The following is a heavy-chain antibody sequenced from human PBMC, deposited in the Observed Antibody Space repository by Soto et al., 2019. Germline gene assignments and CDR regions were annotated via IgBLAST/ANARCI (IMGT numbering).Heavy chain of an antibody. Sequence: VQLVESGGGVVQPGRSLRLSCAASGFTFSDYAMHWVRQAPGKGLEWVAVVSHDGRNTHYADSVKGRFTISRDRSKNTVALETTSLRAEDTAVYYCAKGGRQWLVTSDFDYWGQGAVVTVSS. J-gene: IGHJ4*02. CDR1: GFTFSDYA. V-gene: IGHV3-30*18. D-gene: IGHD6-19*01. CDR3: AKGGRQWLVTSDFDY. CDR2: VSHDGRNT.